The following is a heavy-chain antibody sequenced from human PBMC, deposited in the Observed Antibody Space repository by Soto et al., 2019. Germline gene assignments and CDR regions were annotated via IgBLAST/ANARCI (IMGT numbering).Heavy chain of an antibody. D-gene: IGHD3-16*02. CDR2: ISSSSSYI. V-gene: IGHV3-21*01. Sequence: GGSLRLSCAASGFTFSSYSMNWVRQAPGKGLEWVSSISSSSSYIYYADSVKGRFTISRDNVKNSLYLQMNSLRAEDTAVYYCARDRSERRLGELSLYPLDYWGQGTLVTVSS. CDR3: ARDRSERRLGELSLYPLDY. CDR1: GFTFSSYS. J-gene: IGHJ4*02.